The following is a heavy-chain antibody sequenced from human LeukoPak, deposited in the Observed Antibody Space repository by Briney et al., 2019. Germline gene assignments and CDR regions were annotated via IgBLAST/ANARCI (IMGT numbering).Heavy chain of an antibody. CDR3: ARVSWFPGTSYYYMDV. CDR1: GGSISNYY. Sequence: PSETLSLTCTVSGGSISNYYWSWIRQPPGKGLEWIGFIQYSGSTNYNPSLKSRVTISVDTSKNQFSLKLTSVTAADTAVYYCARVSWFPGTSYYYMDVWGKGTTVTISS. CDR2: IQYSGST. V-gene: IGHV4-59*01. D-gene: IGHD1-1*01. J-gene: IGHJ6*03.